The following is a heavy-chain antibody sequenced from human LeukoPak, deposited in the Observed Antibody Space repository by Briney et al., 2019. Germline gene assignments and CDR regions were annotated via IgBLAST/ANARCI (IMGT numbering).Heavy chain of an antibody. CDR3: ARDRDIVVVPAAIRMDY. V-gene: IGHV1-69*13. D-gene: IGHD2-2*02. Sequence: GASVKVSCKASGGTFSSYAISWVRQAPGQGLEWXXXXXXIFGTANYAXKXXXRVTITADESTSTAYMELSSLRSEDTAVYYCARDRDIVVVPAAIRMDYWGQGTLVTVSS. CDR1: GGTFSSYA. J-gene: IGHJ4*02. CDR2: XXXIFGTA.